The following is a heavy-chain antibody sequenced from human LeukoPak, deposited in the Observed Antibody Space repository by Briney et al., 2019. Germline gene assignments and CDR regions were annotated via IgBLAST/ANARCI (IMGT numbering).Heavy chain of an antibody. CDR1: GHTFTSYY. V-gene: IGHV1-46*01. CDR2: INPSGGST. CDR3: ARVGSGDSSAYWVGSFDY. D-gene: IGHD3-22*01. J-gene: IGHJ4*02. Sequence: ASVKVSCKASGHTFTSYYMHWVRQAPGQGLEWMGIINPSGGSTSYAQRFQGRVTMTRDTSTSTVYMELSSLRSEDTAVYYCARVGSGDSSAYWVGSFDYWGQGTLVTVSS.